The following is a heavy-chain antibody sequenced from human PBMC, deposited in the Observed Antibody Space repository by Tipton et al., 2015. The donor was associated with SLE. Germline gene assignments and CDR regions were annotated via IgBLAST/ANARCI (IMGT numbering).Heavy chain of an antibody. J-gene: IGHJ4*02. CDR2: ISAYNGNT. Sequence: QLVQSGAEVKKPGASVKVSCKASGYTFTSYGISWVRQAPGQGLEWMGWISAYNGNTNYAQKFQGRVTMTRDTSISTAYMELSRLRSDDTAVYYCARWALTGYCFDYWGQGTLVTVSS. D-gene: IGHD7-27*01. V-gene: IGHV1-18*01. CDR3: ARWALTGYCFDY. CDR1: GYTFTSYG.